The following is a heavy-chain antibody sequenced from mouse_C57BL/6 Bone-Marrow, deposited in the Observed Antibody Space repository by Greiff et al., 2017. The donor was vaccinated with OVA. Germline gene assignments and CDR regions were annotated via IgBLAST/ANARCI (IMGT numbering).Heavy chain of an antibody. V-gene: IGHV1-59*01. Sequence: QVQLQQPGAELVRPGTSVKLSCKASGYTFTSYWMHWVKQRPGQGLEWIGVIDPSDSYTNYNQKFKGKATLTVDTSSSTAYMQLSSLTSEDSAVYYCARQPHYYVSTWFAYWGQGTLVTVSA. CDR3: ARQPHYYVSTWFAY. CDR1: GYTFTSYW. CDR2: IDPSDSYT. D-gene: IGHD1-1*01. J-gene: IGHJ3*01.